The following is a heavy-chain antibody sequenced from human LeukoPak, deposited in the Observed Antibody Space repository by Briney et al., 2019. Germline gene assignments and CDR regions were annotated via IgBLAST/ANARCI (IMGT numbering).Heavy chain of an antibody. CDR2: ITGGGDTT. CDR3: ARVVAVVGTYYYYYMDV. V-gene: IGHV3-23*01. CDR1: GFTFRSYA. J-gene: IGHJ6*03. D-gene: IGHD6-19*01. Sequence: GGSLRLSCAGSGFTFRSYAMSWVRQAPGKGLEWVSSITGGGDTTYYADSVKGRFTISRDNSKNTMYLQMNSLRAEDTAVYYCARVVAVVGTYYYYYMDVWGKGTTVTVSS.